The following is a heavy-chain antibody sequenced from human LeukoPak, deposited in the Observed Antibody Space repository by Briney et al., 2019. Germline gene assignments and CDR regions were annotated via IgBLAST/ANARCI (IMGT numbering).Heavy chain of an antibody. V-gene: IGHV1-8*01. D-gene: IGHD6-13*01. J-gene: IGHJ4*02. Sequence: GASVKVSCKASGYTFTSYDMNWVRQATGQGLEWMGWMSPNSGNTGYAQQFQGRVTMTSNTSISTAYMELSSLTSDDTAVYYCARGPPESSSSDSWGQGTQDTVSS. CDR2: MSPNSGNT. CDR1: GYTFTSYD. CDR3: ARGPPESSSSDS.